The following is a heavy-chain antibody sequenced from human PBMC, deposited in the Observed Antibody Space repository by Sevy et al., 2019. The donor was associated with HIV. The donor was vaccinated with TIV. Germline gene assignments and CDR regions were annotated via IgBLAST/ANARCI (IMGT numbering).Heavy chain of an antibody. D-gene: IGHD2-15*01. Sequence: ASVKVSCKSSGYPFSSYGITWVRQAPGQGLEWMGWISGYNGNIHYAQKFQGRVTMTTETSTGTASMELRSQRPDDTAAYYCARDPLVYAIGGYLDFWGQGTLVTVSS. V-gene: IGHV1-18*01. CDR2: ISGYNGNI. CDR3: ARDPLVYAIGGYLDF. J-gene: IGHJ4*02. CDR1: GYPFSSYG.